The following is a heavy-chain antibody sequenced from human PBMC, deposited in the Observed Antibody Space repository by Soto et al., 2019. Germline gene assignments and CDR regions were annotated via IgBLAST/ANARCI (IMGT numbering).Heavy chain of an antibody. J-gene: IGHJ4*02. V-gene: IGHV4-59*01. CDR3: ERTARGTFDS. CDR2: IYYSGST. D-gene: IGHD1-1*01. Sequence: QVQLQESGPGLVKPSETLSLTCTVSGGSISSYYWSWIRQPPGKGLEWIGYIYYSGSTNYNPSLKSRVTISVDTSKNQISLTLSSVTAADKDVYYCERTARGTFDSWCQGTLVTV. CDR1: GGSISSYY.